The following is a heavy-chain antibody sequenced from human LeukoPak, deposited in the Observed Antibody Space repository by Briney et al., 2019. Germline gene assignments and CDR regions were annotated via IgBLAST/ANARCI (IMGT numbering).Heavy chain of an antibody. D-gene: IGHD5-18*01. Sequence: QTGGSLRLSCAASGFTFDDYAMHCVRQAPGKGLEWVSGISWNRGSIGYADSVKGRFTISRDNAKNSLYLQMNGLRAEDMALYYCAKDVWTQPRGYMDVWGKGTTVTVSS. V-gene: IGHV3-9*03. CDR1: GFTFDDYA. CDR3: AKDVWTQPRGYMDV. CDR2: ISWNRGSI. J-gene: IGHJ6*03.